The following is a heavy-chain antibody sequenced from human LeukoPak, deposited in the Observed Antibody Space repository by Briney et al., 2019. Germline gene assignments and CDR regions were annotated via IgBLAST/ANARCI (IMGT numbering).Heavy chain of an antibody. CDR3: ARLVSPPTTFGGVIVPGGY. V-gene: IGHV4-39*07. CDR1: GGSISSSSYY. CDR2: IYYSGST. D-gene: IGHD3-16*02. Sequence: PSETLSLTCTVSGGSISSSSYYWGWIRQPPGKGLEWIGSIYYSGSTYYNPSLKSRVTISVDTSKNQFSLKLSSVTAADTAVYYCARLVSPPTTFGGVIVPGGYWGQGTLVTVSS. J-gene: IGHJ4*02.